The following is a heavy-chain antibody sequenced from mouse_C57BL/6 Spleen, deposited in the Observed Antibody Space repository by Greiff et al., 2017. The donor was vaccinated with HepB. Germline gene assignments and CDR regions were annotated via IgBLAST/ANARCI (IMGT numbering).Heavy chain of an antibody. CDR1: GYAFSSYW. V-gene: IGHV1-80*01. D-gene: IGHD2-2*01. Sequence: VKLVESGAELVKPGASVKISCKASGYAFSSYWMNWVKQRPGKGLEWIGQIYPGDGDTNYNGKFKGKATLTADKSSSTAYMQLSSLTSEDSAVYFCALMVTTNFDYWGQGTTLTVSS. CDR3: ALMVTTNFDY. J-gene: IGHJ2*01. CDR2: IYPGDGDT.